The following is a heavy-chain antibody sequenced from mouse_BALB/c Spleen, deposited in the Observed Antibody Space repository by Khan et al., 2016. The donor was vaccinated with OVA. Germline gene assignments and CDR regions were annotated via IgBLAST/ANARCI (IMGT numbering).Heavy chain of an antibody. V-gene: IGHV3-2*02. CDR3: AREGSRYNCTRDN. CDR2: ISSSGCT. CDR1: GYSITSYYA. Sequence: EVKLLESGPGLVKPSQSLSLTCTATGYSITSYYAWNWIRQFPGNKLEWMGYISSSGCTNYNPALKSRTSFTRDTSKNQFFLQLNSVTTEDTATYYSAREGSRYNCTRDNWGQGTTVTVSS. J-gene: IGHJ4*01. D-gene: IGHD1-3*01.